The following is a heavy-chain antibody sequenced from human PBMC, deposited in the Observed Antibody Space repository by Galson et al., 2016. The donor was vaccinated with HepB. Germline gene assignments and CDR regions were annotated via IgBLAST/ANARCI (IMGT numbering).Heavy chain of an antibody. CDR1: GGSIASADHF. V-gene: IGHV4-39*07. Sequence: SETLSLTCTVSGGSIASADHFWGWVRQSPGRGLEWIASLFYTGNTYYNPSLKSRVSISVDRSTNQFSLTVDSQTAADTAVYYCARRNYGGRSPFDYWGQGILVTVSS. D-gene: IGHD4-23*01. CDR2: LFYTGNT. CDR3: ARRNYGGRSPFDY. J-gene: IGHJ4*02.